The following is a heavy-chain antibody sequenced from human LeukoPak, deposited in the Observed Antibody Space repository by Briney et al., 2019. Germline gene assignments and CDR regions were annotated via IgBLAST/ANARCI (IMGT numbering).Heavy chain of an antibody. V-gene: IGHV3-23*01. Sequence: PGGSLRLSCIASGFSLSGYAMSWVRQAPGKGLEWVSTISGGGDAAYYAASVKGRFTISRDNSKNTLYLQMNSLRAEDTAVYYCPRKYDSSGYFDYWGRGTLVTVSS. J-gene: IGHJ4*02. CDR3: PRKYDSSGYFDY. CDR2: ISGGGDAA. D-gene: IGHD3-22*01. CDR1: GFSLSGYA.